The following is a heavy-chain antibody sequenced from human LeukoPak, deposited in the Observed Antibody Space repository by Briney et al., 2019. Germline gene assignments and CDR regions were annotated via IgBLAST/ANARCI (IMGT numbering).Heavy chain of an antibody. D-gene: IGHD2-8*01. CDR2: IWYDGSQR. J-gene: IGHJ6*02. Sequence: GGSLRLSCAASGFTFSSYGMHWVRQAPGKGPEWVAVIWYDGSQRYYAESVKGRFTISRDNSKNTLDLQMSSLRVEDTAVYYCARDTTEGVLSLDVWGQGTTVTVSS. V-gene: IGHV3-33*08. CDR3: ARDTTEGVLSLDV. CDR1: GFTFSSYG.